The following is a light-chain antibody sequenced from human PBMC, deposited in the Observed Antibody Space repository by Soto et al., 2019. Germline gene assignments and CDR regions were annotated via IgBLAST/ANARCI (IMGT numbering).Light chain of an antibody. CDR1: QSISSW. CDR3: NHKKSNPPP. J-gene: IGKJ1*01. Sequence: DIQMTQSPSTLSASVGDRVTITCRASQSISSWLAWYQQRPGKAPELLIYTASSLESGVPSRFSGSGSGTESPPPSSSLQPNVFPTYSSNHKKSNPPPFAQGTKGKI. V-gene: IGKV1-5*03. CDR2: TAS.